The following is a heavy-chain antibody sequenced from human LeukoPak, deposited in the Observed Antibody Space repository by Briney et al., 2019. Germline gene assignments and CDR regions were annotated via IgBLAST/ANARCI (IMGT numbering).Heavy chain of an antibody. CDR3: ARGNTAMVAYYFDY. CDR1: VDSISSYY. J-gene: IGHJ4*02. CDR2: IYYSGST. Sequence: SEPLSLTCTVSVDSISSYYWSWLPQPPGKALEWIGYIYYSGSTNYNPSLKSRVTISVDTSKNKFSLKLSSVTAADTAVYYCARGNTAMVAYYFDYWGQGTLVTVSS. D-gene: IGHD5-18*01. V-gene: IGHV4-59*13.